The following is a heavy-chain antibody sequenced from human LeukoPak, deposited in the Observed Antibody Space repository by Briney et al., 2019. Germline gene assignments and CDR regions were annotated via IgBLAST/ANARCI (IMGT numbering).Heavy chain of an antibody. CDR2: ISGSGGST. CDR3: ARDNSNPGSGSYYDDY. V-gene: IGHV3-23*01. J-gene: IGHJ4*02. Sequence: GGTLRLPCAASGFTFSSYGMSWVRQAPGKGLEWVSAISGSGGSTYYADSVKGRFTISRDNSKNTLYLQMNSLRAEDTAVYYCARDNSNPGSGSYYDDYWGQGTLVTVSS. CDR1: GFTFSSYG. D-gene: IGHD3-10*01.